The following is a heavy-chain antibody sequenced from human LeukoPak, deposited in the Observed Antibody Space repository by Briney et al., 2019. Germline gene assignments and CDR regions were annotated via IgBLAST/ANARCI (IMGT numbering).Heavy chain of an antibody. CDR1: GFTFSSYW. J-gene: IGHJ5*02. CDR2: IKQDGSEK. Sequence: GGSLRLSCAASGFTFSSYWMSWVRQAPGKGLEWVANIKQDGSEKYYVDSVKGRFTISRDNAKNSLYLQMNSLRAEDTAVYYCARSRDLRYMYSDWFDPWGQGTLVTVSS. CDR3: ARSRDLRYMYSDWFDP. V-gene: IGHV3-7*03. D-gene: IGHD2-2*02.